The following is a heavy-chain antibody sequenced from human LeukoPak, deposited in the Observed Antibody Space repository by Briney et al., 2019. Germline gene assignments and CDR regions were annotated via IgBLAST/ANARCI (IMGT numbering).Heavy chain of an antibody. D-gene: IGHD3-10*01. CDR2: ISTSGSSI. J-gene: IGHJ5*02. V-gene: IGHV3-48*03. CDR1: GFTFSSYE. Sequence: PGGSLRLSCEASGFTFSSYEMNWVRQAPGKGLEWVSYISTSGSSIYYADSVKGRFTISRDNAKNSLCLQMNSLRAEDTAVYYCARLGYGSGNYGWFDPWGQGTLVIVSS. CDR3: ARLGYGSGNYGWFDP.